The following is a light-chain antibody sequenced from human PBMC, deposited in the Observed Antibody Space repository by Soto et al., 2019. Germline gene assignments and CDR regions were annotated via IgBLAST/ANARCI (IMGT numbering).Light chain of an antibody. Sequence: DIVMTQSPDSLAVSLGERATINCKPSQSVLYSSNNKNYLAWYLQRPGQPPKLLIYWASTRESGVPDRFSGTGSGTDFTLTISSLQAEDVAVYYCQQYYSTPPTFGEGTKVAIE. J-gene: IGKJ4*01. CDR1: QSVLYSSNNKNY. CDR2: WAS. V-gene: IGKV4-1*01. CDR3: QQYYSTPPT.